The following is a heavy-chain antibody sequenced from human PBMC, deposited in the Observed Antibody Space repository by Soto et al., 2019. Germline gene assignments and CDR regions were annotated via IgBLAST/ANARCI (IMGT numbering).Heavy chain of an antibody. Sequence: SETQSLTYAVYGGSFSGYYGSWIRQPPGKGLEWIGYINYSGSTYYNPSLKSRVTISVDTSKNQFSLKLSSVTAADTAVYYCARESRYGGKYRIFDYWGQGTLVTV. CDR3: ARESRYGGKYRIFDY. CDR2: INYSGST. D-gene: IGHD4-17*01. V-gene: IGHV4-34*01. J-gene: IGHJ4*02. CDR1: GGSFSGYY.